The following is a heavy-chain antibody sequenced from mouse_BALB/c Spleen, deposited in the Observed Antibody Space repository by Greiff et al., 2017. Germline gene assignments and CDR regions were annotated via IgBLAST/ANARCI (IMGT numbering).Heavy chain of an antibody. V-gene: IGHV1S22*01. CDR2: IYPGSGST. D-gene: IGHD1-1*01. Sequence: LQQPGSELVRPGASVKLSCKASGYTFTSYWMHWVKQRPGQGLEWIGNIYPGSGSTNYDEKFKSKATLTVDTSSSTAYMQLSSLTSEDSAVYYCTRGGGRYYGSSYYFDYWGQGTTLTVSS. CDR1: GYTFTSYW. J-gene: IGHJ2*01. CDR3: TRGGGRYYGSSYYFDY.